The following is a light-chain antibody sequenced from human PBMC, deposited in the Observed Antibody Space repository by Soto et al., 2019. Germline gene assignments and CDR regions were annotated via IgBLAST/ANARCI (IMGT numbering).Light chain of an antibody. CDR3: QKYHRAPFT. J-gene: IGKJ3*01. CDR2: AAS. Sequence: DIQMTQSPSSLSASVGDRVTITCRASQGISNYLAWYQQKPGKVPKLLIYAASTSQSGVPSRFSGSGSGTDFTLTISSMQPEDVATYYCQKYHRAPFTFGPGTKVDIK. V-gene: IGKV1-27*01. CDR1: QGISNY.